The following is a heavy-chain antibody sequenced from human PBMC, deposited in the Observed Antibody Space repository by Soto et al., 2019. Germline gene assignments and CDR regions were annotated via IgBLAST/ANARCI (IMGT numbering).Heavy chain of an antibody. D-gene: IGHD1-26*01. CDR1: GYTFTSYG. V-gene: IGHV1-18*01. CDR2: ISAYNGNT. J-gene: IGHJ4*02. CDR3: ARDAAVGLFDY. Sequence: QVHLVQSGAEVKKPGASVKVSCKASGYTFTSYGISWVRQAPGQGLEGMVWISAYNGNTKYAQKLQGRVTMTTDTSTSTAYMELRSLRSDDTAVYYGARDAAVGLFDYWGQGTLVTVSS.